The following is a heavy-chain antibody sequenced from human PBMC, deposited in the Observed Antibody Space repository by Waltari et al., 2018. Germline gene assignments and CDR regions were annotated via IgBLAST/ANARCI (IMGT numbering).Heavy chain of an antibody. CDR2: IKQDVSTK. Sequence: EEQLVESGGGLVQPGGSLRLSCAASGFTFSSYWMTWVRQAPGKGLEGVANIKQDVSTKYYIDAMKGRVIISRDNAKNSLYLQMNSLRAEDTAVYYCTRGLGWESDYWGQGTLVTVSS. CDR3: TRGLGWESDY. CDR1: GFTFSSYW. D-gene: IGHD6-19*01. J-gene: IGHJ4*02. V-gene: IGHV3-7*01.